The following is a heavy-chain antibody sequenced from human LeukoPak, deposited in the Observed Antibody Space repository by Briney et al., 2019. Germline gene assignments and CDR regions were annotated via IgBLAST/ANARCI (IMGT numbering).Heavy chain of an antibody. Sequence: GGSLRLSCAASGFTFSSYAMSWVRQAPGKGLEWVSAISGSGGSSYYADSVKGGFTISRDSSKNTVYMQMNSLRAEDTAVYYCAKARYYFDSSGYSGLDYWGQGTLVTVSS. CDR1: GFTFSSYA. V-gene: IGHV3-23*01. CDR2: ISGSGGSS. J-gene: IGHJ4*02. CDR3: AKARYYFDSSGYSGLDY. D-gene: IGHD3-22*01.